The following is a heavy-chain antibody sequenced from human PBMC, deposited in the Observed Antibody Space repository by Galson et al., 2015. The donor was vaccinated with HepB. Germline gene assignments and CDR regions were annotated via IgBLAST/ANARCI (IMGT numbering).Heavy chain of an antibody. J-gene: IGHJ4*02. CDR1: GFSLTTNKMR. CDR2: IDWDDDK. V-gene: IGHV2-70*04. CDR3: ARMGPYSSSSGGNYFDY. D-gene: IGHD6-6*01. Sequence: PALVKPTQTLTLTCTFSGFSLTTNKMRVSRIRQPPGKALEWLARIDWDDDKFYSTSLKTRLTISKDTSKNQVVLTVTNMDPVDTATYYCARMGPYSSSSGGNYFDYWGQGTLVTVSS.